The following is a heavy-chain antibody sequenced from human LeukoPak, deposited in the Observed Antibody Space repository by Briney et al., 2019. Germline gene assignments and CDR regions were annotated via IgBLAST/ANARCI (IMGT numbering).Heavy chain of an antibody. D-gene: IGHD3-3*01. V-gene: IGHV4-61*02. CDR2: IYTSGST. CDR1: SGSISSGSYY. Sequence: SQTLSLTCTVSSGSISSGSYYWSWIRQPAGKGLEWIGRIYTSGSTNYNPSLKSRVTISVDTSKNQFSLKLSSVTAADTAVYYCARAPNYDFWSGYLDYWGQGTLVTVSS. J-gene: IGHJ4*02. CDR3: ARAPNYDFWSGYLDY.